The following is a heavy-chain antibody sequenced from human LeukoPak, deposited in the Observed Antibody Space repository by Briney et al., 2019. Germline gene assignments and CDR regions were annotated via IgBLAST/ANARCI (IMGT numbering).Heavy chain of an antibody. CDR3: ARDGPCSSSSCQNFDY. D-gene: IGHD2-2*01. CDR1: GYTFTGYY. CDR2: INPYSGAT. Sequence: ASLRVSCKASGYTFTGYYIHWVRQAPGQGLEWMGWINPYSGATSYVQKFQGRVTMTSDSSISTAYMERNSLRSDDSSVYYCARDGPCSSSSCQNFDYWGQGTLVIVSS. J-gene: IGHJ4*02. V-gene: IGHV1-2*02.